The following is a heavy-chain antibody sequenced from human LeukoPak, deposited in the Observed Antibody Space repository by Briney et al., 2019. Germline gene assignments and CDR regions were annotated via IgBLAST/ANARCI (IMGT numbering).Heavy chain of an antibody. Sequence: GGSLRLSCAASGFTFSSYSMNWVRQAPGKGLEWVSSISSSGSTIYYADSVKGRFTISRDNAKNSLYLQMSGLRAEDTAVYYCARVLHKRNYDSSTYYGYWGQGTLVTVSS. CDR2: ISSSGSTI. CDR3: ARVLHKRNYDSSTYYGY. V-gene: IGHV3-48*01. J-gene: IGHJ4*02. D-gene: IGHD3-22*01. CDR1: GFTFSSYS.